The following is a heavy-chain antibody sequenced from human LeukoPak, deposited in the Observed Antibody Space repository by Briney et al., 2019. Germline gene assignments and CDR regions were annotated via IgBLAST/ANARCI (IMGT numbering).Heavy chain of an antibody. V-gene: IGHV4-34*01. CDR2: INHSGST. D-gene: IGHD5-24*01. J-gene: IGHJ4*02. CDR1: GFTFSSYA. CDR3: ARGTFKMATRYPFDY. Sequence: GSLRLSCAASGFTFSSYAMSWIRQPPGKGLEWIGEINHSGSTNYNPSLKSRVTISVDTSKNQFSLKLSSVTAADTAVYYCARGTFKMATRYPFDYWGQGTLVTVSS.